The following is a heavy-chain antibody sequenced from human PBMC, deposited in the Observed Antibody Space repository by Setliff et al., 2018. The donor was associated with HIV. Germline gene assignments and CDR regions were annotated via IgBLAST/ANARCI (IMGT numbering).Heavy chain of an antibody. D-gene: IGHD7-27*01. V-gene: IGHV3-21*01. CDR1: GFIFRDYG. J-gene: IGHJ3*02. CDR3: ARGPPPNWDHDAFDI. Sequence: GGSLRLSCTTSGFIFRDYGLNWVRQAPGKGLEWVSSISSSSSFIYYADSMKGRFTISRDNAKNSLYLQMNSLRPEDTAVYYCARGPPPNWDHDAFDIWGQGTMVTVSS. CDR2: ISSSSSFI.